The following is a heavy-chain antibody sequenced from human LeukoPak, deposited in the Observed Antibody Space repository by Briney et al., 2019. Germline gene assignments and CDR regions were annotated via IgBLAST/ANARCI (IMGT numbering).Heavy chain of an antibody. Sequence: SETLSLTCAVYGGSFSGYYWSWIRQPPGKGLEWIGEINHSGSTNYNPSLKSRVTISVDTSKNQFSLKLSSVTAADTAVYYCARQSLSRSFDCWGQGTLVTVSS. CDR2: INHSGST. D-gene: IGHD1-14*01. CDR3: ARQSLSRSFDC. J-gene: IGHJ4*02. CDR1: GGSFSGYY. V-gene: IGHV4-34*01.